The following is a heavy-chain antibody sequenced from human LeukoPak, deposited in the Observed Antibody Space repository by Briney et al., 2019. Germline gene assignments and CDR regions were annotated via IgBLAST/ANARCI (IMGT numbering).Heavy chain of an antibody. Sequence: PSGTLSLTCTVSGGSFSSSSYYWGWIRQPPGKGLEWIGSIYYSGSTYYNPSLKSRVTISVDTSKNQFSLKLSSVTAADTAVYYCARHPRDYGMDVWGQGTTVTVSS. CDR1: GGSFSSSSYY. V-gene: IGHV4-39*01. J-gene: IGHJ6*02. CDR3: ARHPRDYGMDV. CDR2: IYYSGST.